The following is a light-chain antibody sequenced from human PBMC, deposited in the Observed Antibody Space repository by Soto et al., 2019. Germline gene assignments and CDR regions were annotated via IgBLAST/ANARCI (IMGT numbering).Light chain of an antibody. CDR2: KAS. CDR1: QSINSW. V-gene: IGKV1-5*03. Sequence: DIQMTQSPSTLSASVGDRVTITCRASQSINSWLAWYQQKPGKAPKVLIYKASSLESGVPSRFGGSGSGAEFTLTISSLQPDDFATYYCQQYESYPWRFGQGTKVEIK. J-gene: IGKJ1*01. CDR3: QQYESYPWR.